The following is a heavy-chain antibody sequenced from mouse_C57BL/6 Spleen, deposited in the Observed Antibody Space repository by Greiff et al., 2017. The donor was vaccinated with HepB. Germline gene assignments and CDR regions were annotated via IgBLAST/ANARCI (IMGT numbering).Heavy chain of an antibody. CDR2: ISNGGGST. Sequence: EVKLEESGGGLVQPGGSLKLSCAASGFTFSDYYMYWVRQTPEKRLEWVAYISNGGGSTYYPDTVKGRFTISRDNAKNTLYLQMSRLKSEDTAMYYCARQGPSRAMDYWGQGTSVTVSS. D-gene: IGHD3-3*01. V-gene: IGHV5-12*01. J-gene: IGHJ4*01. CDR3: ARQGPSRAMDY. CDR1: GFTFSDYY.